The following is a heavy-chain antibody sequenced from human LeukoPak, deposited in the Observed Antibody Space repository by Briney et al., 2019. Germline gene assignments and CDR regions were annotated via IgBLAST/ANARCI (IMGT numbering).Heavy chain of an antibody. CDR1: RFIFSNYW. CDR2: MKQDGREK. V-gene: IGHV3-7*01. J-gene: IGHJ4*02. D-gene: IGHD3-10*01. CDR3: AKDTDYYGSGSYGGRGYYFDY. Sequence: PGGSLRLSCVASRFIFSNYWMSWVRQVPGKGLEWVANMKQDGREKYLVDSVKGRFTISRDNSKNTLYLQMNSLRAEDTAVYYCAKDTDYYGSGSYGGRGYYFDYWGQGTLVTVSS.